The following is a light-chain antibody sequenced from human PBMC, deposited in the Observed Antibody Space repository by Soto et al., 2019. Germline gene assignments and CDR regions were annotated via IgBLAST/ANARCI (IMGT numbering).Light chain of an antibody. CDR2: GAS. CDR3: QQYGSSFVT. J-gene: IGKJ3*01. Sequence: DIVLTQSPDTLSLSPGESATLSCRASQTVTSDHLAWYQQRLGQPPRLLIYGASGRASDIPDRFRGSGSGTYFTLTISRLEPEDFAVYYCQQYGSSFVTFGPGTRVDVK. V-gene: IGKV3-20*01. CDR1: QTVTSDH.